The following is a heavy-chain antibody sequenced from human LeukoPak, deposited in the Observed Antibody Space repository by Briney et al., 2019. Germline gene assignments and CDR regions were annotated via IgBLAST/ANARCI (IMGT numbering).Heavy chain of an antibody. CDR2: IWYDGSNK. J-gene: IGHJ5*02. V-gene: IGHV3-33*01. CDR1: GFTFSSYG. D-gene: IGHD3-9*01. Sequence: GGSLRLSCAASGFTFSSYGMHWVRQAPGKGLEWVAVIWYDGSNKYYADSVKGRFTISRDNSKNTLYLQMNSLRAEDTAVYYCAREQRYYDILTGYYEYWFDPWGQGTLATVSS. CDR3: AREQRYYDILTGYYEYWFDP.